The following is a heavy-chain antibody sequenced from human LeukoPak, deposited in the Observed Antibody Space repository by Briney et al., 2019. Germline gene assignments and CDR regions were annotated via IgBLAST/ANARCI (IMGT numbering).Heavy chain of an antibody. Sequence: GXXXEISCQGSGYSFTSYWIGWVRQLPGKGLEWMGIIYPGDSDTRYSPSFQGQVTISADKSISTAYLQWSSLKASDTAMYHCYSIAARRFDYWGQGTLVTVSS. CDR3: YSIAARRFDY. CDR1: GYSFTSYW. J-gene: IGHJ4*02. D-gene: IGHD6-6*01. V-gene: IGHV5-51*01. CDR2: IYPGDSDT.